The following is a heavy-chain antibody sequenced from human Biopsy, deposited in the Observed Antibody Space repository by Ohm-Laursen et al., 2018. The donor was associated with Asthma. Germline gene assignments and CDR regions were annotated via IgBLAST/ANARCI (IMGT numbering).Heavy chain of an antibody. J-gene: IGHJ4*02. D-gene: IGHD3-3*01. CDR2: ISYDGSSI. CDR3: ASRGGDFWSGYYMYY. CDR1: RFTYE. V-gene: IGHV3-30-3*01. Sequence: SLRLSCAASRFTYEMHWVRQAPGKGLEWVAVISYDGSSIYYADSVKGRFTISRDNPMKRLYLQMSSLTAEDTAVYYCASRGGDFWSGYYMYYWGQGTLVTGSS.